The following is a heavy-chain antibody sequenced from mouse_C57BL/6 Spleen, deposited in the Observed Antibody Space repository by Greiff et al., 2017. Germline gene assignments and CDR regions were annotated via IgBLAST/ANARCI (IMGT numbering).Heavy chain of an antibody. V-gene: IGHV1-53*01. Sequence: QVQLQQPGTELVKPGASVKLSCKASGYTFTSYWMHWVKQRPGQGLEWIGNINPSNGGTNYNEKFKSKATLTVDKSSSTAYMQLSSLTSEDSAVYYCARRPSSGYVTLYAMDYWGQGTSVTVSS. CDR2: INPSNGGT. J-gene: IGHJ4*01. CDR1: GYTFTSYW. CDR3: ARRPSSGYVTLYAMDY. D-gene: IGHD3-2*02.